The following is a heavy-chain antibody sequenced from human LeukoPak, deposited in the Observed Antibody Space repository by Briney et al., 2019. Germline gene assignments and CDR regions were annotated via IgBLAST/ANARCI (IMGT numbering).Heavy chain of an antibody. D-gene: IGHD6-19*01. J-gene: IGHJ4*02. CDR1: GFTFSSYA. CDR2: IYSGDST. CDR3: ARVERTSAWYAVDS. V-gene: IGHV3-23*03. Sequence: PGGSLRLSCAASGFTFSSYAMSWVRQAPGKGLEWVSVIYSGDSTDYADPVRGRFTISRDNSKNTMYLQMNSLRAEDTAVYYCARVERTSAWYAVDSWGQGTRVTVSS.